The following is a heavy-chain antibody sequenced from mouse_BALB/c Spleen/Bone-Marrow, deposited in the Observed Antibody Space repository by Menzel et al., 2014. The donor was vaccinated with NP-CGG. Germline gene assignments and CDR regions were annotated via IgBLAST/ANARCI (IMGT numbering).Heavy chain of an antibody. CDR1: GYTFADYV. CDR3: ARKYYSSSGAMDY. D-gene: IGHD1-1*01. CDR2: IYPGCGST. J-gene: IGHJ4*01. Sequence: QVQLQQPGSELAKPGASVKMSCKASGYTFADYVISWVKQRTGQGLEWIGEIYPGCGSTYYNEKFKGKATLTADKSSNTAYMQLRSMTSEDSAVYFYARKYYSSSGAMDYWGQGTTVTVSS. V-gene: IGHV1-77*01.